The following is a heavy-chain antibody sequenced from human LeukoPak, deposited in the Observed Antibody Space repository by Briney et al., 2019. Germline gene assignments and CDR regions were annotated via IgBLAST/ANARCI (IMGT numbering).Heavy chain of an antibody. J-gene: IGHJ4*02. CDR3: ARETYYYDSSGYYFDY. Sequence: PSETLSLTCTVSGGSISSYYWSWIRQPPGKGLEWIGYIYYSGSTNYNPSLKSRVTISVDTSKNQFSLKLSSVTAADTAVYYCARETYYYDSSGYYFDYWGQGTLVTVSS. D-gene: IGHD3-22*01. CDR1: GGSISSYY. V-gene: IGHV4-59*01. CDR2: IYYSGST.